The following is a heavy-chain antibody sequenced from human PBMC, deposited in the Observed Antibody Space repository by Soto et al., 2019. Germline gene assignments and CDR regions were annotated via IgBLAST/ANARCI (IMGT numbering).Heavy chain of an antibody. CDR2: IYYRGNT. V-gene: IGHV4-39*02. J-gene: IGHJ4*02. Sequence: SETLSLTCTVSGGSISSSSDYWGWIRQPPGKGLEWIGSIYYRGNTYYNPSLKSRVTISVDTSKNQFSLKLSSVTAADTAVYYCAREGGGYCSGGSCQVDYWGQGTLVTVSS. CDR3: AREGGGYCSGGSCQVDY. CDR1: GGSISSSSDY. D-gene: IGHD2-15*01.